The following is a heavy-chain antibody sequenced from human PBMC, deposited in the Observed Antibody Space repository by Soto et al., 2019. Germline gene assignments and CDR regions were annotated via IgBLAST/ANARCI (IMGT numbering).Heavy chain of an antibody. Sequence: QVQLVQSGAEVKKPGASVKVSCKASGYTFTGYYIHWVRQAPGQGLEWMGWINPDTGGTNYAQKFQDWVTMTRDTSISTAYMERSRLISDYTAVYYCARDSGNKDIWSGYYVAYFDLWGRGTLVTVSS. J-gene: IGHJ2*01. V-gene: IGHV1-2*04. CDR3: ARDSGNKDIWSGYYVAYFDL. CDR2: INPDTGGT. D-gene: IGHD3-3*01. CDR1: GYTFTGYY.